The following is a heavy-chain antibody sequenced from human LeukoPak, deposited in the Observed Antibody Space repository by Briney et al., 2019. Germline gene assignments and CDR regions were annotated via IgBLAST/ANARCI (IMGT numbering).Heavy chain of an antibody. V-gene: IGHV1-8*01. CDR2: IHPGSGGT. J-gene: IGHJ3*02. Sequence: GASVKVSCMASGYTFIHYDIYWVRQATGQGLEWMGRIHPGSGGTDYAQRLQGRVTMTRDTSIGTAYMELRSLTSEDTAIYYCARSVAAFDIWGQGTMVTVSS. CDR1: GYTFIHYD. D-gene: IGHD5/OR15-5a*01. CDR3: ARSVAAFDI.